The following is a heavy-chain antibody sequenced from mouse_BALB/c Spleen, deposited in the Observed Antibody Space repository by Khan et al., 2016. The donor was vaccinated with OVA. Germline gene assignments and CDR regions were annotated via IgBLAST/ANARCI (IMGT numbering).Heavy chain of an antibody. CDR3: SRSGLGSLAF. J-gene: IGHJ3*01. D-gene: IGHD3-1*01. CDR2: IFPGNDNT. Sequence: QVQLKQSGAELARPGASVKLSCKASGYTFTDFYINWMRQRTGQGLEWIGHIFPGNDNTYYNENFSAKATLTADKSSSTAFMHLSSLTSEDSAVYFCSRSGLGSLAFWGQGTLVTVST. CDR1: GYTFTDFY. V-gene: IGHV1-77*01.